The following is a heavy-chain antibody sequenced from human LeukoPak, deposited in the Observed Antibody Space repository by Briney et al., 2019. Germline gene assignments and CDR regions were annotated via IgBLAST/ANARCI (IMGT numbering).Heavy chain of an antibody. V-gene: IGHV3-30-3*01. D-gene: IGHD1-1*01. Sequence: GGSLRLSCAASGFTFSSYAMHWVRQAPGKGLEWVAVISSDGSNKYYADSVKGRFTVSRDNSKNTLYLQMTSLRADDTAVYYCARDTPLGGTGTGDYWGQGTLVTVSS. CDR1: GFTFSSYA. CDR3: ARDTPLGGTGTGDY. CDR2: ISSDGSNK. J-gene: IGHJ4*02.